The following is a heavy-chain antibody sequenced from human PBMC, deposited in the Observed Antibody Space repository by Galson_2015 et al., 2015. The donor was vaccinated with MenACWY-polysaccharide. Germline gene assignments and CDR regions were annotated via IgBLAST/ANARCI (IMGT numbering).Heavy chain of an antibody. D-gene: IGHD6-19*01. CDR2: INSGGST. J-gene: IGHJ3*02. V-gene: IGHV3-74*01. Sequence: SLRLSCAASGFTFSSYWMNWVRHAPGKGLVWVSRINSGGSTSYADSVKGRFTMSRDNAKNTVYLQMNSLRAEDTAVYYCVREGENAVAGTLDIWGQGTMVTVSS. CDR1: GFTFSSYW. CDR3: VREGENAVAGTLDI.